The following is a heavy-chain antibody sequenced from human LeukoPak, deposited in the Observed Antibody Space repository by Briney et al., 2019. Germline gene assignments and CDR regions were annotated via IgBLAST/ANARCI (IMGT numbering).Heavy chain of an antibody. CDR3: ARAGTTVTLFDY. D-gene: IGHD4-17*01. Sequence: SETLSLTCTVSGGSISRYYWSWIRQPPGKGLEWIGYIYSGNTNYNPSLKSRVTISVDTSKNQFSLKLTSVTAADTAVYYCARAGTTVTLFDYWGQGTLVTVSS. V-gene: IGHV4-59*01. CDR1: GGSISRYY. J-gene: IGHJ4*02. CDR2: IYSGNT.